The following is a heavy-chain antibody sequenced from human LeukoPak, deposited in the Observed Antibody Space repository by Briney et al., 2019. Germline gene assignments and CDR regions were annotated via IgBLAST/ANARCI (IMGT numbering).Heavy chain of an antibody. V-gene: IGHV1-8*01. CDR1: GYTFTSYD. D-gene: IGHD6-19*01. J-gene: IGHJ4*02. CDR3: ARGFGYSSGWYYFDY. CDR2: MNPNSGNT. Sequence: ASVKVSCKASGYTFTSYDISWVRQATGQGLEWMGWMNPNSGNTGYAQKFQGRVTMTRNTSISTAYMELSSLRSEDTAVCYCARGFGYSSGWYYFDYWGQGTLVTVSS.